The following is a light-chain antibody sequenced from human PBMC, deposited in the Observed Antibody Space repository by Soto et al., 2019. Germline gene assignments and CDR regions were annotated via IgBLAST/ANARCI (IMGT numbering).Light chain of an antibody. CDR2: AAS. Sequence: DIQLTQSPSFLSASLGDSVTITCRASQGLSSDLAWYQQKPGKAPKLLIYAASTLQSGVPSRFSGSGSGTEFTLTISSLQPEDFATYYCQQLNSYPITFGQGTRLEIK. V-gene: IGKV1-9*01. CDR1: QGLSSD. CDR3: QQLNSYPIT. J-gene: IGKJ5*01.